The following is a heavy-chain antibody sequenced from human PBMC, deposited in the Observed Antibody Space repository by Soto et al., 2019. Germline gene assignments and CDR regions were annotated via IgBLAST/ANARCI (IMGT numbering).Heavy chain of an antibody. D-gene: IGHD6-19*01. CDR3: AKEDGTGNSSGRYYYGMDV. V-gene: IGHV3-23*01. CDR2: ISGSGGST. CDR1: GFTFSSYP. Sequence: PXVSLRLSCAASGFTFSSYPMSWVRPAPGKGLEWVSAISGSGGSTYYADSVKGRFTISRDNSKNTLYLQMNSLRAEDTAVYYCAKEDGTGNSSGRYYYGMDVWGQGTTVTVSS. J-gene: IGHJ6*02.